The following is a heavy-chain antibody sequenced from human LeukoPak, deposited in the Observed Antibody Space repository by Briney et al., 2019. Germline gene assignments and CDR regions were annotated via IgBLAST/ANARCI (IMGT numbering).Heavy chain of an antibody. CDR3: TRLNVDTAMAVFDY. CDR2: IRSKANSYAT. CDR1: GFTFSNAW. D-gene: IGHD5-18*01. V-gene: IGHV3-73*01. Sequence: GGSLRLSCAASGFTFSNAWMSWVRQAPGKGLEWVGRIRSKANSYATAYAASVKGRFTISRDDSKNTAYLQMNSLKTEDTAVYYCTRLNVDTAMAVFDYWGQGTLVTVSS. J-gene: IGHJ4*02.